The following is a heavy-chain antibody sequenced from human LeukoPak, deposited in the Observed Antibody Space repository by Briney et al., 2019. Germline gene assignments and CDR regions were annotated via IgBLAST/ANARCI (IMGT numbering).Heavy chain of an antibody. CDR3: AREPWYSGSYLPGGYYFDY. D-gene: IGHD1-26*01. V-gene: IGHV1-46*01. J-gene: IGHJ4*02. Sequence: VASVKVSCKASGYTFTSYYMHWVRQAPGQGLEWMGIINPSGGSTSYAQKFQGRVTMTRDTSTSTVYMELSSLRSEDTAVYYCAREPWYSGSYLPGGYYFDYWGQGTLVTVSS. CDR2: INPSGGST. CDR1: GYTFTSYY.